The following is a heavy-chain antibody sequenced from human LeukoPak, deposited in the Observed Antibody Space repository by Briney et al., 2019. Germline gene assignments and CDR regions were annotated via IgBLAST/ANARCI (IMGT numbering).Heavy chain of an antibody. J-gene: IGHJ5*02. CDR3: AGGYTLNWFDP. D-gene: IGHD5-18*01. V-gene: IGHV4-39*01. CDR2: IYYSGST. Sequence: SETLSLTCTVSGGSISSGDYYWSWIRQPPGKGLEWIGSIYYSGSTYYNPSLKSRVTISVDTSKNQFSLKLSSVTAADTAVYYCAGGYTLNWFDPWGQGTLVTVSS. CDR1: GGSISSGDYY.